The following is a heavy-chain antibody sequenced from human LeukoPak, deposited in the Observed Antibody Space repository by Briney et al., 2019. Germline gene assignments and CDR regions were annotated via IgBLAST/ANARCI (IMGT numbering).Heavy chain of an antibody. CDR3: ARCERFGKLRPVDPDTFDI. CDR1: GGSISSYY. CDR2: IYDSGST. Sequence: SDTLSLTCTVSGGSISSYYWSWIRQPPGKGLEWIGYIYDSGSTNYNPSLKSRVTISVDTSKNQFSLKLSSVTAADTAVYYCARCERFGKLRPVDPDTFDIWGQGTMVTVSS. V-gene: IGHV4-59*07. D-gene: IGHD3-10*01. J-gene: IGHJ3*02.